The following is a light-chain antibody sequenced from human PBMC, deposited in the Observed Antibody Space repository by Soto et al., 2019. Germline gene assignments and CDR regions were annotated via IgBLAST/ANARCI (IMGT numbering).Light chain of an antibody. Sequence: QSVLTQPSSVSGDPGQTVTISCTGSGSNIGAGYNVHWYQQLPGTAPKLLIPGNSNRPSGVPDRFSASKSGTSASLAITCLQVEDECNYCCQSYDNRLRAVFGSGTKVTVL. CDR2: GNS. CDR1: GSNIGAGYN. J-gene: IGLJ1*01. CDR3: QSYDNRLRAV. V-gene: IGLV1-40*01.